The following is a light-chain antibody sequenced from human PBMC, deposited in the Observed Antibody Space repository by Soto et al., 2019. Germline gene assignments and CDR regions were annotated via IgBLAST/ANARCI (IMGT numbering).Light chain of an antibody. CDR2: GAS. CDR1: QTLHSSY. V-gene: IGKV3-20*01. J-gene: IGKJ3*01. CDR3: HQYPSSPPT. Sequence: EIVLRQSPGTLSLSPGEKATLSCRASQTLHSSYLAWYQQKRGQAPRLLIYGASRRATGIPDRFSGSGSGTDFTLTIGSLKPEDIEIYYPHQYPSSPPTFGAGTKVDIK.